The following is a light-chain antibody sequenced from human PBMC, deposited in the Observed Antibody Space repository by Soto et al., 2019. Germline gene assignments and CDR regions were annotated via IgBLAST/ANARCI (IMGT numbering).Light chain of an antibody. CDR3: SSYTSSSTRL. V-gene: IGLV2-14*01. CDR1: SSDVGGYNY. J-gene: IGLJ3*02. Sequence: QSALTQPASVSGSPGQSITISCTGTSSDVGGYNYVSWYQQYPGKAPKVMIFDVSNRPSGVSDRFSGSKSDNTAFLTISGLQAEDEADYYCSSYTSSSTRLFGGGTKLTVL. CDR2: DVS.